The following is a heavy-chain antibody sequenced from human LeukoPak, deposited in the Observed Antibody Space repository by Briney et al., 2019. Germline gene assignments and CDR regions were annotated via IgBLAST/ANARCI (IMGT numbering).Heavy chain of an antibody. CDR2: IYYGGST. V-gene: IGHV4-39*01. CDR1: GDSISSDIYS. Sequence: WETLALTCTVSGDSISSDIYSWGWIRQPPGKGLEWIGTIYYGGSTYYNPSLKSRVTTSVDTSKNQFSPRLSSVTAADTAVYYCARLYSGSYYERDHWGQGTLVTVSS. J-gene: IGHJ4*02. D-gene: IGHD1-26*01. CDR3: ARLYSGSYYERDH.